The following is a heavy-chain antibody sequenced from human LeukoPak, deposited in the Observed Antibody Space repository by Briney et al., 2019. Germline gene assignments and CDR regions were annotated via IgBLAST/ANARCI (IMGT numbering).Heavy chain of an antibody. CDR3: ARESWYQFDC. CDR2: ISRSGSTT. Sequence: GGSLRLSCAASGFIFSDYYMTWVRQAPGKGLEWVSSISRSGSTTYYADSVKGRFTISSDNAKNSLYLQMNSLRAEDTALYYCARESWYQFDCWGQGTLVTVSP. J-gene: IGHJ4*02. D-gene: IGHD2-2*01. CDR1: GFIFSDYY. V-gene: IGHV3-11*01.